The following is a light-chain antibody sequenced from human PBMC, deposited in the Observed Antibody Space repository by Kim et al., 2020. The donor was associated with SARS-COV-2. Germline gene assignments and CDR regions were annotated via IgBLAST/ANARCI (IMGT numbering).Light chain of an antibody. CDR1: KLGDNY. J-gene: IGLJ2*01. V-gene: IGLV3-1*01. CDR2: QDS. CDR3: QAWDSSTHVV. Sequence: SPGQTASITCAGDKLGDNYACWYQQKPGQYPVLVIYQDSKRPSGIPERFSGSNSGNTATLTISGTQAMDEADYYCQAWDSSTHVVFGGGTQLTVL.